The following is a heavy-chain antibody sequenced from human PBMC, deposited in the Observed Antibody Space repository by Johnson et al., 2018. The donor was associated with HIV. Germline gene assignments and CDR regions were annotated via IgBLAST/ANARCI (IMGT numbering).Heavy chain of an antibody. CDR1: GFTFSSYA. J-gene: IGHJ3*02. Sequence: QMLLVESGGGVVQPGRSLRLSCAASGFTFSSYAMHWVRKAPGKGLEWVAVISYDGSNKYYADSVKGRFTISRDNYKNTLYLQMNSLRAEDTDVYYCAKEQLLRACDNWVQGTMVTVSS. CDR2: ISYDGSNK. V-gene: IGHV3-30*04. CDR3: AKEQLLRACDN. D-gene: IGHD2-15*01.